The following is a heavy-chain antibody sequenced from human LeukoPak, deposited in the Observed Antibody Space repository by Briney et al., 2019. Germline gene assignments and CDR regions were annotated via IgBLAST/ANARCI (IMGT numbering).Heavy chain of an antibody. CDR2: ISGNNGNT. V-gene: IGHV1-18*01. Sequence: ASVKVSCKASGYTLGSYGISWVRQAPGQGLEWMGWISGNNGNTNYGENFQGRVTVTTDTSTSTSYMELRSLRSDDTALYYCVRDQPPGLFDYWGQGTLITVSS. CDR3: VRDQPPGLFDY. J-gene: IGHJ4*02. CDR1: GYTLGSYG.